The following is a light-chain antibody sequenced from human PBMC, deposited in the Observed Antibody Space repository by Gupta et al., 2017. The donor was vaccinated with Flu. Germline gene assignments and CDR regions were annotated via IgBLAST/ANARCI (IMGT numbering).Light chain of an antibody. CDR3: QQYEDNASWT. CDR1: QSVLYTPNNKNY. Sequence: IVMTQSPDSLAVSLGERATINCKSSQSVLYTPNNKNYLAWYKQKPGQPPKLLIYWASTRESGVPDRFSGSGYGKDLLLTISSRQDEDVAVYYCQQYEDNASWTFGQGTXVEI. CDR2: WAS. J-gene: IGKJ1*01. V-gene: IGKV4-1*01.